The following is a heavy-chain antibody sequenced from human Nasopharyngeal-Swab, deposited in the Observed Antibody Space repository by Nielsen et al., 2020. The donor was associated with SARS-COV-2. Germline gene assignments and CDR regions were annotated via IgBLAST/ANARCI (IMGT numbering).Heavy chain of an antibody. CDR2: IYTSGST. J-gene: IGHJ6*03. CDR3: ARVSPYYYMDV. V-gene: IGHV4-61*02. Sequence: WIRQSPGKGLEWIGRIYTSGSTNYNPSLKSRVTISVDTSKNQFSLKLSSATAADTAVYYCARVSPYYYMDVWGKGTTVTVSS.